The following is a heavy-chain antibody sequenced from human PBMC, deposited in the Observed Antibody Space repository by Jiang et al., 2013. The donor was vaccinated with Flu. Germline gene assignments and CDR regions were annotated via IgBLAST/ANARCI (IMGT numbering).Heavy chain of an antibody. CDR2: ISDSGGST. Sequence: VQLVESGGNLVQPGGSLRLSCAASGFTFSSYAMSWVRQAPGKGLEWVSAISDSGGSTDYADSVKGRFTISRDKSKNTLYLQMNSLRAEDTAVYYCAKWVVVPAAIPEYYYYYYGMDVWGQG. V-gene: IGHV3-23*04. CDR3: AKWVVVPAAIPEYYYYYYGMDV. CDR1: GFTFSSYA. J-gene: IGHJ6*02. D-gene: IGHD2-2*02.